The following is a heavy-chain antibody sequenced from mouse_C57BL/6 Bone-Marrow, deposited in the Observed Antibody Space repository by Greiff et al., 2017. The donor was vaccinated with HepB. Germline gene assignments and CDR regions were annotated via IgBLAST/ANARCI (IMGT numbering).Heavy chain of an antibody. CDR1: GYTFTSYW. CDR3: ARPLGDAMDY. Sequence: VQLQQPGAELVKPGASVKLSCKASGYTFTSYWMQWVKQRPGQGLEWIGEIDPSDSYTNYNQKFKGKATLTVDTSSSTAYMQLSSLTSEDAAVYYCARPLGDAMDYWGQGTAVTVTS. V-gene: IGHV1-50*01. J-gene: IGHJ4*01. CDR2: IDPSDSYT. D-gene: IGHD3-3*01.